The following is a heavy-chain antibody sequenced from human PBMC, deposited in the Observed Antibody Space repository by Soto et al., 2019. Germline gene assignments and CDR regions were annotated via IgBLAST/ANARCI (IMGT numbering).Heavy chain of an antibody. D-gene: IGHD6-13*01. CDR2: INCSASST. CDR1: GFTFGDFA. Sequence: EVHLVESGGGVVRPGGSLRLSCAASGFTFGDFAMSWVRQSPGKGLEWVSGINCSASSTYYADSVKGRFTISRDNAKNSLHLQTNSLRAEDTALYYCARGPFVSSSSWYYDFWGQGTLVTVSP. V-gene: IGHV3-20*04. J-gene: IGHJ4*02. CDR3: ARGPFVSSSSWYYDF.